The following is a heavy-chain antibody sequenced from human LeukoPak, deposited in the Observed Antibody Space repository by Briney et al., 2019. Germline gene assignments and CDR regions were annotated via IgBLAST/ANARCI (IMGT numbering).Heavy chain of an antibody. CDR3: ARRAVVVPAAMGNFDY. V-gene: IGHV3-23*01. Sequence: GGSLRLSCAASGFTFSSYAMSWVRQAPGKGLEWVSAISGSGGSTYYADSVKGRFTISRDNSKNTLYLQMNSLRAEDTAVYYCARRAVVVPAAMGNFDYWGQGTLVTVSS. J-gene: IGHJ4*02. CDR1: GFTFSSYA. CDR2: ISGSGGST. D-gene: IGHD2-2*01.